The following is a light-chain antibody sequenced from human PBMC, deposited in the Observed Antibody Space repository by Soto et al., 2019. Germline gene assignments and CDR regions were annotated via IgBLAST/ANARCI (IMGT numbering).Light chain of an antibody. CDR2: GAS. CDR1: QSVSSGY. Sequence: EIVLTQSPGTLSLSPGERATLSCRASQSVSSGYLAWYQQKPGQAPGLLIYGASNRATGIPDRFSGSGSGTDFTLTISRLEPEDFAVYYCQQYGSPPWTFGQGTKVEIK. V-gene: IGKV3-20*01. J-gene: IGKJ1*01. CDR3: QQYGSPPWT.